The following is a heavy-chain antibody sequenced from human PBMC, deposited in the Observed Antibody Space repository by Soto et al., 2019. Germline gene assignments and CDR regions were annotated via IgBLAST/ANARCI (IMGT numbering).Heavy chain of an antibody. V-gene: IGHV3-30*03. CDR1: EFIFSSYG. CDR2: ISSDGSVK. CDR3: ARDGHSRGYGAYLQH. Sequence: QVQLVESGGGVVQPGRSLRLSCAASEFIFSSYGMHWVRQAPGKGLEWVAVISSDGSVKYYADSVKGRFTISRDNSKNTLYLQMNSLRTEDTAVYHGARDGHSRGYGAYLQHWGQGTLVTVSS. J-gene: IGHJ1*01. D-gene: IGHD6-25*01.